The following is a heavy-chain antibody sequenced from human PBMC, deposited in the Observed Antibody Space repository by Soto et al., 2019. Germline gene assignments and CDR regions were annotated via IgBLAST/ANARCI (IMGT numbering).Heavy chain of an antibody. V-gene: IGHV3-23*01. CDR1: GFTFSSYA. J-gene: IGHJ4*02. CDR2: ISGSGGST. D-gene: IGHD3-22*01. Sequence: PGGSLRLSCAASGFTFSSYAMSWVRQAPGKGLEWVSAISGSGGSTYYADSVKGRFTISRDNSKNTLYLQMNSLRAEDTAVYYCAKDRNWDYYDSSGYYRPLYFDYWGQGT. CDR3: AKDRNWDYYDSSGYYRPLYFDY.